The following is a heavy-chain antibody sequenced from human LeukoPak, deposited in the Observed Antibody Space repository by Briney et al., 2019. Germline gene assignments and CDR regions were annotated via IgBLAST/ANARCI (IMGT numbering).Heavy chain of an antibody. D-gene: IGHD6-13*01. Sequence: PGGSLRLSCAASGFTFSSYWMSWVSQAPGKWLEWVANIKQDGSEKYYVDSVKGRFTISRDNAKNSLYLKMNSLRAEDTAVYYCARASYSSSWYYFDYWGQGTPVTVSS. CDR3: ARASYSSSWYYFDY. CDR1: GFTFSSYW. V-gene: IGHV3-7*01. CDR2: IKQDGSEK. J-gene: IGHJ4*02.